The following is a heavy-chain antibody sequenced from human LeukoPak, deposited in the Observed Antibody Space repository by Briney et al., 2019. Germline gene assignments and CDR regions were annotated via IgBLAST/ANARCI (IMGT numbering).Heavy chain of an antibody. Sequence: SETLSLTCTVSGDSISSYYWSWIRQPPGKGLEWIGYIYYSGSTNYNPSLKSRVTISVDTSKNQFSLKLSSVTAADTAVYYCARDSTGYSSGWYYYYYMDVWGKGTTVTVSS. CDR1: GDSISSYY. CDR2: IYYSGST. J-gene: IGHJ6*03. CDR3: ARDSTGYSSGWYYYYYMDV. D-gene: IGHD6-19*01. V-gene: IGHV4-59*01.